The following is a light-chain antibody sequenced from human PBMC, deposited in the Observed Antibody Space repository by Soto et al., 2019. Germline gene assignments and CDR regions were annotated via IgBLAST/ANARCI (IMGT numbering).Light chain of an antibody. Sequence: EIVLAQPPATLSLSPGERASLSCRASQSVSRYLAWYQQKPGQAPRLLIYDASNRATDIPARFSGSGSGTDFTLTISSLEPEDFAIYYCQQRSNWPTFGPGTKVDI. CDR3: QQRSNWPT. CDR1: QSVSRY. J-gene: IGKJ3*01. CDR2: DAS. V-gene: IGKV3-11*01.